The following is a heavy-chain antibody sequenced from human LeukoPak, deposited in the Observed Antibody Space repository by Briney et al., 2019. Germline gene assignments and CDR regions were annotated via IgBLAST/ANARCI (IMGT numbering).Heavy chain of an antibody. J-gene: IGHJ4*02. V-gene: IGHV3-53*01. CDR2: ITGSGGFT. CDR3: VRSLDY. CDR1: GFTVSSNY. Sequence: PGGSLRLSCAASGFTVSSNYMNWVRQAPGKGLEWASVITGSGGFTQYADSVKGRFTISRDNSKNTVYLQMNSLRVEDTALYYCVRSLDYWGQGTLVTVSS.